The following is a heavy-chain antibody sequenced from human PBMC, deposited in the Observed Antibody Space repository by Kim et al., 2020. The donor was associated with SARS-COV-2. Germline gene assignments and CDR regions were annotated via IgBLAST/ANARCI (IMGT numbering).Heavy chain of an antibody. CDR3: ARATPASSYSSGWYYYYGMDV. CDR1: GFTFSSYW. J-gene: IGHJ6*02. Sequence: GGSLRLSCAASGFTFSSYWMSWVRQAPGKGLEWVANIKQDGSEKYYVDSVKGRFTISRDNAKNSLYLQMNSLRAEDTAVYYCARATPASSYSSGWYYYYGMDVWGQGTTVTVSS. CDR2: IKQDGSEK. V-gene: IGHV3-7*03. D-gene: IGHD6-19*01.